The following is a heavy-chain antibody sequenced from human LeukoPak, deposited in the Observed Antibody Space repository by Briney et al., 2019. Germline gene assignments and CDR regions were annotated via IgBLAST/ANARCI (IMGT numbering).Heavy chain of an antibody. D-gene: IGHD4-17*01. CDR1: GFTFSSYP. CDR2: ISGSGGST. V-gene: IGHV3-23*01. Sequence: GGSLSLSCAASGFTFSSYPMSWVRQAPGKGLEWVSAISGSGGSTYYADSVKGRFTISRDNSKNTLYLQMNSLRAEDAAVYYCARGTTVPYYYYHMDVWGKGTTVTVSS. J-gene: IGHJ6*03. CDR3: ARGTTVPYYYYHMDV.